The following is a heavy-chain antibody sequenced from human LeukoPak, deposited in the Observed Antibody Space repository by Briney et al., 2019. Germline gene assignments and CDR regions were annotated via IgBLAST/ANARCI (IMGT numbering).Heavy chain of an antibody. Sequence: PGGSLRLSCAASGFTVSNNYMTWVRQAPGKGLEWVSIIYSGGTIYYADSVKGRFTISRENYKNTLYLQMNSLRADDTAMYYCARGYSGGETFDYWGQGALVTVSS. CDR1: GFTVSNNY. CDR2: IYSGGTI. CDR3: ARGYSGGETFDY. V-gene: IGHV3-66*01. J-gene: IGHJ4*02. D-gene: IGHD6-19*01.